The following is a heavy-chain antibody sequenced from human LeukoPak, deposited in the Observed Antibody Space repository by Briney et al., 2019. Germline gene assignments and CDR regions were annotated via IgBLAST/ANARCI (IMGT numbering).Heavy chain of an antibody. D-gene: IGHD3-22*01. CDR1: GYTFTGYY. Sequence: ASVKVSCKASGYTFTGYYMHWVRQAPGQGLEWMGWINPNSGGTNYAQKFQGRVTITRDTSISTAYMELSRLRSDDTAVYYCARWLNYYDSSGYRYYFDYWGQGTLVTVSS. V-gene: IGHV1-2*02. J-gene: IGHJ4*02. CDR3: ARWLNYYDSSGYRYYFDY. CDR2: INPNSGGT.